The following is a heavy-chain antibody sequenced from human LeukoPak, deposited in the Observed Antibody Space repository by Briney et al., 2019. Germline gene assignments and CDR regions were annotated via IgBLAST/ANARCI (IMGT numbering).Heavy chain of an antibody. V-gene: IGHV1-18*01. CDR1: GYTFTSYG. CDR2: ISAYNGNT. D-gene: IGHD1-26*01. Sequence: ASVKVSCKASGYTFTSYGISWVRQAPGQGLEWMGWISAYNGNTNYAQKLQGRVTMTTDTSTSTVYMELRSLRSDDTAVYYCAREFRSGSYSKFDYWGQGTLVTVSS. J-gene: IGHJ4*02. CDR3: AREFRSGSYSKFDY.